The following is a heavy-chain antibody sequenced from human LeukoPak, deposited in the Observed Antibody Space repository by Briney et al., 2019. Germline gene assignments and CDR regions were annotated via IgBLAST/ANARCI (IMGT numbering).Heavy chain of an antibody. CDR3: ARRSPNSRWSPDY. V-gene: IGHV5-51*01. CDR2: IYPGDSET. CDR1: GYSFPNHW. D-gene: IGHD4-23*01. J-gene: IGHJ4*02. Sequence: GESLKISCKDSGYSFPNHWIGWVRQMPGRGLEWMGFIYPGDSETRYSPSFQGHVTISADKSINTAYLHWSSLKASDTAMYYCARRSPNSRWSPDYWGQGTLVTVSP.